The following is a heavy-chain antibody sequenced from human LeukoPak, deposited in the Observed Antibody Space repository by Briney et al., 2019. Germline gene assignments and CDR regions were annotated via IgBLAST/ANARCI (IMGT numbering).Heavy chain of an antibody. CDR1: GGSISSGGYY. J-gene: IGHJ4*02. V-gene: IGHV4-31*03. D-gene: IGHD6-13*01. Sequence: PSQTLSLTCTVSGGSISSGGYYWTWIRQHPGKGLEWIGYIYYGGSTYYNPSLKSRVTISVDTSKNHFSLKLSSLTGADTAVYYCARAGSAAAGLFDYWGQGTLVTVSS. CDR2: IYYGGST. CDR3: ARAGSAAAGLFDY.